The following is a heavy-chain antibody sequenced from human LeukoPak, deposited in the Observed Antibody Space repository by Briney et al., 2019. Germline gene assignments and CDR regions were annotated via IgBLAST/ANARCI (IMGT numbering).Heavy chain of an antibody. D-gene: IGHD3-22*01. CDR2: INPNSGGT. Sequence: ASVKVSCKASGYTFTGYYMHWVRQAPGQGLEWMGWINPNSGGTNYAQKFQGRVTMTRDTSISTAYMELSRLRSDDTAVYYCAVYDSSPSIEWYFDLWGRGTLVTVSP. CDR3: AVYDSSPSIEWYFDL. CDR1: GYTFTGYY. V-gene: IGHV1-2*02. J-gene: IGHJ2*01.